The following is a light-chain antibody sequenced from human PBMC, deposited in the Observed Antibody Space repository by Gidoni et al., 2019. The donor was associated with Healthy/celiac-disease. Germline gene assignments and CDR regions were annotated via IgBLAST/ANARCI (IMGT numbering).Light chain of an antibody. CDR2: GNS. V-gene: IGLV1-40*01. Sequence: HSVLTPPPSVSAAPGQRGTIPYTWSSSNIGAGLDVHWYQQLPGTAPTRLIYGNSNRPSGVPDRFSGSKSGTAASLAITGLQAEDEADYYCQSYDSSLSVVFGGGTKLTVL. CDR3: QSYDSSLSVV. J-gene: IGLJ2*01. CDR1: SSNIGAGLD.